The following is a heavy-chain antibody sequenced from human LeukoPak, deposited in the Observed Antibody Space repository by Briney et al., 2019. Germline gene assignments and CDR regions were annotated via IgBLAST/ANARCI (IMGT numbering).Heavy chain of an antibody. Sequence: GGSLRLSCAASGFTFSSYWMHWVRQAPGKGLVWVSRINSDGSSTSYADSVKGRFTISRDNAKNTLYLQMNSLRAEDTAVYYCARETGYGDLGGEAFDIWGQGTMVTVSS. CDR3: ARETGYGDLGGEAFDI. D-gene: IGHD4-17*01. V-gene: IGHV3-74*01. J-gene: IGHJ3*02. CDR1: GFTFSSYW. CDR2: INSDGSST.